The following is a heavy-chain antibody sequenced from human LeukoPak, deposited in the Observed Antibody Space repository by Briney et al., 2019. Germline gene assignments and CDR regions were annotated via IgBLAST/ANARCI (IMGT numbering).Heavy chain of an antibody. D-gene: IGHD6-13*01. CDR1: GFTFSSYA. CDR3: AILPGYSSGWYEVNY. J-gene: IGHJ4*02. Sequence: GGSLRLSCAASGFTFSSYAMSWVHQAPGKGLEWVSGISGSGGSTCYADSVKGRFTISRDNSRNTLYLQMNSPRAEDTAVYYCAILPGYSSGWYEVNYWGQGTLVTVSS. V-gene: IGHV3-23*01. CDR2: ISGSGGST.